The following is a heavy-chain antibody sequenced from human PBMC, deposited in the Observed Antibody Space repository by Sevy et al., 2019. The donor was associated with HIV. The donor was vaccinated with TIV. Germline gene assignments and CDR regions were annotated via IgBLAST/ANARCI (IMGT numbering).Heavy chain of an antibody. Sequence: SETLSLTCTVSGGSVSSGSYYWSWIRQPPGKGLEWIGYIYYSGSTNYNPSLKSRVTISVDTSKNQFSLKLSSVTAAXXXXXXXXXXXXXXXXXXXFGYGMDVWGQGTTVTVSS. D-gene: IGHD3-10*01. CDR2: IYYSGST. J-gene: IGHJ6*02. CDR3: XXXXXXXXXXXXFGYGMDV. CDR1: GGSVSSGSYY. V-gene: IGHV4-61*01.